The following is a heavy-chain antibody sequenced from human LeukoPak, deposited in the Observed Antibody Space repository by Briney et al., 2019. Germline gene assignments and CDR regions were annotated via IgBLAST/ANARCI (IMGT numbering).Heavy chain of an antibody. Sequence: SVKVSCKASGGTFSSYAISWVRQAPGQGLEWMGRIIPIFGIANYAQKFQGRVTVTADKSTSTAYMELRSLRSDDTAVYYCARGGAVADSYWYFDLWGRGTLVTVSS. CDR2: IIPIFGIA. J-gene: IGHJ2*01. CDR1: GGTFSSYA. D-gene: IGHD6-19*01. CDR3: ARGGAVADSYWYFDL. V-gene: IGHV1-69*04.